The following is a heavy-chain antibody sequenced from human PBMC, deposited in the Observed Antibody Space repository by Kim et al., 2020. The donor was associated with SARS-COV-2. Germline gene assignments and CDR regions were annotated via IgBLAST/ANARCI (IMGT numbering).Heavy chain of an antibody. J-gene: IGHJ4*02. CDR2: ISRDSGHI. CDR1: GFTFSDYA. D-gene: IGHD1-26*01. CDR3: AKDVGRGVGAIGY. Sequence: GGSLRLSCKTSGFTFSDYARHGVRQRPEKGLEWVSGISRDSGHIEYADYGRGRFSISRDNAKNSLYLQRSSLRLEDTGVYYCAKDVGRGVGAIGYWGQG. V-gene: IGHV3-9*01.